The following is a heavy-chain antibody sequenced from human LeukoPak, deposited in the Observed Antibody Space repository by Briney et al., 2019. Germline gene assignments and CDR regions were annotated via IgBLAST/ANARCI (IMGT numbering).Heavy chain of an antibody. J-gene: IGHJ4*02. CDR1: EFTFSNCA. Sequence: GGSLRLSCAASEFTFSNCAMSWVRQAPGKGLEWVSAISGSGSHTYYADSVKGRFTISRDNSKNTLYLQMNSLRDEDTAVYYCARDDYYDSSVPGYWGQGTLVTVSS. D-gene: IGHD3-22*01. V-gene: IGHV3-23*01. CDR2: ISGSGSHT. CDR3: ARDDYYDSSVPGY.